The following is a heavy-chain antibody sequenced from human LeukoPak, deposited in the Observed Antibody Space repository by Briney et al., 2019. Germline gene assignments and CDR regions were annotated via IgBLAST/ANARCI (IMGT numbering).Heavy chain of an antibody. CDR2: INPNSGGT. CDR3: ARSFGGRTIIAFDI. J-gene: IGHJ3*02. V-gene: IGHV1-2*02. Sequence: ASVKVSCKASGYTFTGYYMHWVRQAPGQGLEWMGWINPNSGGTNYAQKFQGRVTMTRDTSISTAYMELSRLRSDDTAVYYCARSFGGRTIIAFDIWGQGTMVTVSS. CDR1: GYTFTGYY. D-gene: IGHD3-16*01.